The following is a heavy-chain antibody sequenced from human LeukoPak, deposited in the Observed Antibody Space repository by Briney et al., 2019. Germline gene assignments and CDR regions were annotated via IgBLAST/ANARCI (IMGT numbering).Heavy chain of an antibody. CDR2: IYDSGST. V-gene: IGHV4-39*01. CDR3: ARHGSSWYYFDY. J-gene: IGHJ4*02. D-gene: IGHD6-13*01. CDR1: GGSISSSSYY. Sequence: PSETLSLTCTVSGGSISSSSYYWGWIRQPPGKGLEWIGSIYDSGSTYYNPSLKSRVTISVDTSKNQFSLKLSSVTAADTAVYYCARHGSSWYYFDYWGQGTLVTVSS.